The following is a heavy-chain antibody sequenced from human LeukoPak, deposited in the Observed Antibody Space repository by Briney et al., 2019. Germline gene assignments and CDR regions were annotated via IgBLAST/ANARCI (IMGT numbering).Heavy chain of an antibody. J-gene: IGHJ4*02. D-gene: IGHD2-15*01. CDR1: GDSISSNYY. Sequence: KPSETLSLTCTVSGDSISSNYYWGWIRQPPGKGLEWIGSIYHFGTAYYNPSLRSRVTMSPDTSKNQFSLNVSSVTAADTAVYYCARVIVTSLRYYFDYWGQGALVTVSS. CDR3: ARVIVTSLRYYFDY. V-gene: IGHV4-38-2*02. CDR2: IYHFGTA.